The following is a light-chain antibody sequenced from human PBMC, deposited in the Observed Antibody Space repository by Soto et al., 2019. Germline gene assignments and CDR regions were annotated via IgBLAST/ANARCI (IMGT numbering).Light chain of an antibody. J-gene: IGKJ1*01. CDR2: GAS. Sequence: EIVLTQSPGTLSLSPGERATLSCRASQSVSSSYLAWYQQKPGQAPRLVIYGASSRATGIPDRFSGSGSGTDFTLTISRLEPEDFAVYYCQQYGRSPWTFGQGTKAEIK. V-gene: IGKV3-20*01. CDR1: QSVSSSY. CDR3: QQYGRSPWT.